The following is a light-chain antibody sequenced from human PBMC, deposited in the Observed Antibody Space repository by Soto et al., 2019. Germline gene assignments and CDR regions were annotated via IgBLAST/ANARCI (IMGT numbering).Light chain of an antibody. J-gene: IGKJ5*01. CDR2: AAS. V-gene: IGKV1D-12*01. CDR3: QQADTFPIT. Sequence: DIQITHSPSSVSSSVLYIFTISWQASQCISRSLAWYQQKPGKAPKLLIYAASSLQSGVPSRFSGSGFGTDFTLTISSLQPEDSAIYYCQQADTFPITFGQGTRLEIK. CDR1: QCISRS.